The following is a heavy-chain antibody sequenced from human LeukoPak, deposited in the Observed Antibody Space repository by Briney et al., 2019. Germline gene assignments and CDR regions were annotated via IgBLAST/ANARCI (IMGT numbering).Heavy chain of an antibody. Sequence: GGSLRLSCAASGFTFSSYWMHWVRQAPGKRLVWVSRINSDGSSTSYADSVKGRFTISRDNAKNTLYLQMNSLRAEDTAVYYCARVEWELDFDYWGQGTLVTVSS. J-gene: IGHJ4*02. CDR3: ARVEWELDFDY. CDR1: GFTFSSYW. CDR2: INSDGSST. D-gene: IGHD1-26*01. V-gene: IGHV3-74*01.